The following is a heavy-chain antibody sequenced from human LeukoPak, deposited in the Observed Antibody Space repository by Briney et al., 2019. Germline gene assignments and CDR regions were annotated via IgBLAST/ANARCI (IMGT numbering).Heavy chain of an antibody. D-gene: IGHD7-27*01. V-gene: IGHV4-59*08. CDR1: GGSISSYY. CDR3: ARQLGIFDY. J-gene: IGHJ4*02. Sequence: SETLSLTCAVSGGSISSYYWSWIRQPPGKGLGWIGYIYYSGSTNYNPSLKSRVTISVDTSKNQFSLKLSSVTAADTAVYYCARQLGIFDYWGQGTLVTVSS. CDR2: IYYSGST.